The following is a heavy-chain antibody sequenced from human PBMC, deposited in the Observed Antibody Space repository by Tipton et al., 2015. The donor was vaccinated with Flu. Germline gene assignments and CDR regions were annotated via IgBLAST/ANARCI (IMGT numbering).Heavy chain of an antibody. V-gene: IGHV4-4*07. J-gene: IGHJ4*02. D-gene: IGHD3-10*01. CDR2: IYISGFT. Sequence: TLSLTCTVSGGSISTYYWDWIRQPAGKGLEWIGRIYISGFTNYNPSLESRVTMSLDTSKNQFSLKLSSVTAADTAVYYCARAPIGTYGSGSYYNIWGQGTLVTVSS. CDR3: ARAPIGTYGSGSYYNI. CDR1: GGSISTYY.